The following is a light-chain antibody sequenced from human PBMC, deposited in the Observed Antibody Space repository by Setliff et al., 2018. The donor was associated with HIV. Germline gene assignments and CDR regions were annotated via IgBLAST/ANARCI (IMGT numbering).Light chain of an antibody. CDR3: SSFTTSKTLE. Sequence: QSVLTQPAFVSGSPGQPITISCTGTSSDIGAYDFVSWYQQHPGKAPKLMIFHVTERPSGISDRFSGSKSDNTASLTISGLQTEDEADYYCSSFTTSKTLEFGGGTKVTVL. V-gene: IGLV2-14*03. CDR2: HVT. CDR1: SSDIGAYDF. J-gene: IGLJ3*02.